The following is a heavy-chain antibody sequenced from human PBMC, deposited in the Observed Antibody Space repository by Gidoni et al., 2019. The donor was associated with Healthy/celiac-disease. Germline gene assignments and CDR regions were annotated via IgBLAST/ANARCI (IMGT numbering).Heavy chain of an antibody. D-gene: IGHD6-13*01. CDR3: ARALSAYIAAAGSAYEYFDY. Sequence: EVQLVESGGGLVQPGGSLRLSCAASGFTFISYEMNWVRQAPGKGVEWVSYISSSGSTIYYADSVKGRFTISRDNAKNSLYLQMNSLRAEDTALYYCARALSAYIAAAGSAYEYFDYWGQGTLVTVSS. V-gene: IGHV3-48*03. CDR2: ISSSGSTI. J-gene: IGHJ4*02. CDR1: GFTFISYE.